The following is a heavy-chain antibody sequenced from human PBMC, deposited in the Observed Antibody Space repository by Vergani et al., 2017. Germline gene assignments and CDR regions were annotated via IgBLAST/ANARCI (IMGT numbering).Heavy chain of an antibody. CDR3: AIDYLPSVAANSANWFDP. V-gene: IGHV1-18*01. Sequence: QVQLVQSGAEVKKPGASVKVSCKASGYTFTSYGISWVRQAPGQGLEWMGWISAYNGNTNYAQKLQGRGTMTTDTSTSTAYMELRSLRADDTAVYYCAIDYLPSVAANSANWFDPWGQGTLVTVSS. CDR1: GYTFTSYG. CDR2: ISAYNGNT. J-gene: IGHJ5*02. D-gene: IGHD2-15*01.